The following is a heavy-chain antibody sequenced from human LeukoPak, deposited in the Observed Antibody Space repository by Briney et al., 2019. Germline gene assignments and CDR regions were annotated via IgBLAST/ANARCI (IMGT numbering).Heavy chain of an antibody. D-gene: IGHD5-18*01. V-gene: IGHV3-73*01. J-gene: IGHJ4*02. CDR1: GFTFSGSA. CDR2: IRSKANSYAT. Sequence: GGSLRLSCAASGFTFSGSAMHWVRQASGKGLEWVGRIRSKANSYATAYAASVKGRFTISRDDSKNTAYLQMNSLKSEDTAVYYCGRDSSGYGIVDYWGQGTLVTVSS. CDR3: GRDSSGYGIVDY.